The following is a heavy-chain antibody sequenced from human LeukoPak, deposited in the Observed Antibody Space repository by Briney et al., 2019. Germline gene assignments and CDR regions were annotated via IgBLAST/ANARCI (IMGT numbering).Heavy chain of an antibody. Sequence: ASVKVSCKASGYTFTSYDINWVRQVTGQGLEWMGWMNPNSVNTGYAQKFQGRVTMTRNTAISTAYMEMSSLRSEDTAVYYCARGKSGYSSSWYFCAKNYYYYMDVWGKGTTVTVSS. V-gene: IGHV1-8*01. CDR3: ARGKSGYSSSWYFCAKNYYYYMDV. D-gene: IGHD6-13*01. CDR2: MNPNSVNT. CDR1: GYTFTSYD. J-gene: IGHJ6*03.